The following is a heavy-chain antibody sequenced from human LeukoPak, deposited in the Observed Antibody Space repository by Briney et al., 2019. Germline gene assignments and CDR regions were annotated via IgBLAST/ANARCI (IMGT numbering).Heavy chain of an antibody. CDR3: ARQSSGFFASDY. CDR2: INPNSGGT. Sequence: ASVKVSCKASGYTFTGYYMHWVRQAPGQGLEWMGWINPNSGGTNYAQNFQGRVTMTRDPSTSTAYMELSRLRSDDTAVYFCARQSSGFFASDYWGQGTLVTASS. V-gene: IGHV1-2*02. J-gene: IGHJ4*02. D-gene: IGHD6-25*01. CDR1: GYTFTGYY.